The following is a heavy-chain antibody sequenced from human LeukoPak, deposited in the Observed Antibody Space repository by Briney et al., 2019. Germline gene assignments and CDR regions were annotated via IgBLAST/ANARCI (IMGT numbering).Heavy chain of an antibody. V-gene: IGHV3-7*01. J-gene: IGHJ1*01. CDR1: GFIFSSYW. D-gene: IGHD2-15*01. CDR2: IKQDGSEK. Sequence: PGGSLRLSCAASGFIFSSYWMTWVRQAPGKGLEWVVNIKQDGSEKYYVDSVKGRFTISRDNAKNSLYLQMNSLRAEDTSVYYCARSLGYCSGGSCYSGYFQYWGQGTLVTVSS. CDR3: ARSLGYCSGGSCYSGYFQY.